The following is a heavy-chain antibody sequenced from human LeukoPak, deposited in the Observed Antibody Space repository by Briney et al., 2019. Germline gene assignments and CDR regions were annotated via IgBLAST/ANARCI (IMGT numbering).Heavy chain of an antibody. Sequence: GGSLRLSCAASGFTFSSYAMSWVRQAPGKGLEWVAVISNDGSKKFYIDSVKGRFTVSSDKSTDTLYLQMNSLRPEDTAVYYCAKDRSPTGSYYGMDVWGQGTTVIVSS. D-gene: IGHD1-1*01. V-gene: IGHV3-30*18. J-gene: IGHJ6*02. CDR2: ISNDGSKK. CDR1: GFTFSSYA. CDR3: AKDRSPTGSYYGMDV.